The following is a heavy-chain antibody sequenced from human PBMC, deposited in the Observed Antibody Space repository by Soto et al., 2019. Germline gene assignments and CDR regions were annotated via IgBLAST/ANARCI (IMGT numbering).Heavy chain of an antibody. CDR2: ISSSGSTI. CDR1: GFTFSSYE. V-gene: IGHV3-48*03. J-gene: IGHJ4*02. CDR3: ARYIVGATSYFDY. Sequence: EVQLVESGGGLVQPGGSLRLSCAASGFTFSSYEMNWVRQAPGKGLEWVSYISSSGSTIYYADSVKGRFTISRDNAMNSLYLQMNSLRAEDTAVYYCARYIVGATSYFDYWGQGTLVTVSS. D-gene: IGHD1-26*01.